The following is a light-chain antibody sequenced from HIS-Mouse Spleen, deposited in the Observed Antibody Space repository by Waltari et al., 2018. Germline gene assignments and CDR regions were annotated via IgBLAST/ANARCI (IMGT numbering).Light chain of an antibody. CDR1: SSNIGRNY. J-gene: IGLJ1*01. Sequence: QSVLTQPPSASGTPGQRVTIPCSGSSSNIGRNYVYWYQPLPGTAPNLLIYRNNQGPSGVPDRFSGSKSGTSASLAISGLRSEDEADYYCAAWDDSLSGYVFGTGTKVTVL. CDR3: AAWDDSLSGYV. CDR2: RNN. V-gene: IGLV1-47*01.